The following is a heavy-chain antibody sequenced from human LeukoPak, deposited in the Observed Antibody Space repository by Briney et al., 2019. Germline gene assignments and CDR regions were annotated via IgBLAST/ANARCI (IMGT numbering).Heavy chain of an antibody. CDR2: ISSSGSTI. CDR1: GFTFSSYE. J-gene: IGHJ4*02. CDR3: ARESMIVVGAHDY. V-gene: IGHV3-48*03. D-gene: IGHD3-22*01. Sequence: GGSLRLSCAASGFTFSSYEMNWVRQAPGKGLQWVSYISSSGSTIYYADSVKGRFTISRDNAKNSLYLQMNSLRAEDTAVYYCARESMIVVGAHDYWGQGTLVTVSS.